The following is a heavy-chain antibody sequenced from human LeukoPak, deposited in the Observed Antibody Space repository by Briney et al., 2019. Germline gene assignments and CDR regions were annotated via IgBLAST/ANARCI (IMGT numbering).Heavy chain of an antibody. CDR1: GGIFSGYA. J-gene: IGHJ6*02. CDR3: ASSGVVSTNYYVMDV. D-gene: IGHD3-3*01. CDR2: IIPIFGTT. V-gene: IGHV1-69*01. Sequence: SVKVSCKASGGIFSGYAISWVRQAPGQGLEWMGGIIPIFGTTNYAQKFQGRVTITADESTSTVYMELSSLRSEDTATYYCASSGVVSTNYYVMDVWGQGTTVTVSS.